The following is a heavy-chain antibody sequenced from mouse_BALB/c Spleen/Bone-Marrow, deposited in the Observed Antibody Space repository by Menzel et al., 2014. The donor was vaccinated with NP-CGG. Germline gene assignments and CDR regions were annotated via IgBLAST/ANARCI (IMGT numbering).Heavy chain of an antibody. CDR3: ARSLYGYDWYFDV. D-gene: IGHD2-2*01. J-gene: IGHJ1*01. Sequence: VQLQQSGPELVKPGASVKMSCKASGYTFTSYVMHWVKQKPGQGLEWIGNINPNNDGTKYNEKFKGKATLTSDKSSSPAYMELSSLTSEDSAVYYCARSLYGYDWYFDVWGAGTTVTVSS. CDR1: GYTFTSYV. V-gene: IGHV1-14*01. CDR2: INPNNDGT.